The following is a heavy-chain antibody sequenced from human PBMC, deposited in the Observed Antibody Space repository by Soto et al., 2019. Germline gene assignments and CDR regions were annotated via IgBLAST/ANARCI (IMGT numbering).Heavy chain of an antibody. J-gene: IGHJ6*02. V-gene: IGHV3-48*02. CDR2: ISSSSSTI. CDR3: ASDSSGSSYYYGMDV. CDR1: GFTFSSYS. Sequence: PGGSLRLSCAASGFTFSSYSMNWVRQAPGKGLEWVSYISSSSSTIYYADSVKGRFTISRDNAKNSLYLQMNSLRDEDTAVYYCASDSSGSSYYYGMDVWGQGTTVTVSS. D-gene: IGHD3-22*01.